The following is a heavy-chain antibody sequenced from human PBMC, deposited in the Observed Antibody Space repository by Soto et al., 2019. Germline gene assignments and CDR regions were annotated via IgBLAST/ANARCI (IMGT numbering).Heavy chain of an antibody. J-gene: IGHJ6*03. CDR1: GYSFTSYW. V-gene: IGHV5-51*01. Sequence: GESLKISCKGSGYSFTSYWIGWVRQMPGKGLEWMGIIYPGDSDTRYSPSFQGQVTISADKSISTAYLQWSSLKASDTAMYYCASRIGEITMVRGVTEDYYYYMDVWGKGTTVTVSS. CDR3: ASRIGEITMVRGVTEDYYYYMDV. CDR2: IYPGDSDT. D-gene: IGHD3-10*01.